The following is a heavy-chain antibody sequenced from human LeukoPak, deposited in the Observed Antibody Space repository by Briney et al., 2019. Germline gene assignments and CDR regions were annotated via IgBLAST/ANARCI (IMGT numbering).Heavy chain of an antibody. D-gene: IGHD6-19*01. CDR3: AREGGSGWAPTLDY. CDR2: IYTSGST. CDR1: GGSISSYY. J-gene: IGHJ4*02. Sequence: PSETLSLTCTASGGSISSYYWSWIRQPAGKGLEWIGRIYTSGSTNYNPSLKSRVTMPVDTSKNQFSLKLNSVTAADTAVYYCAREGGSGWAPTLDYWGQGTLVTVSS. V-gene: IGHV4-4*07.